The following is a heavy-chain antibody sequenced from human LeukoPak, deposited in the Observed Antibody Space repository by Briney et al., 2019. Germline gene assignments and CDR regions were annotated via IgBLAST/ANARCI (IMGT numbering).Heavy chain of an antibody. J-gene: IGHJ3*02. CDR2: IYTSGGT. CDR1: GGSISSYY. CDR3: ARSSYYDFWSGSPSDAFDI. V-gene: IGHV4-4*07. D-gene: IGHD3-3*01. Sequence: SETLSLTCTVSGGSISSYYWSWIRQPAGKGLEWIGRIYTSGGTNYNPSLKSRVTISVDTSKNQFSLKLSSVTAADTAVYYCARSSYYDFWSGSPSDAFDIWGQGTMVTVSS.